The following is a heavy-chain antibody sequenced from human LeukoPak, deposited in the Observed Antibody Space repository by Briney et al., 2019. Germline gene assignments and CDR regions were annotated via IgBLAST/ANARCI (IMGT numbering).Heavy chain of an antibody. CDR3: ARVHRGYSYGRLDY. CDR1: GFAFSDYS. J-gene: IGHJ4*02. Sequence: GGSLRLSCAASGFAFSDYSMNWVRQARAKGLEWVSYISSSDNTIHYADSVKGRFTISRDNAKNSLYLEMNSLRDEDTAVYYCARVHRGYSYGRLDYWGQGTLVTVSS. CDR2: ISSSDNTI. V-gene: IGHV3-48*02. D-gene: IGHD5-18*01.